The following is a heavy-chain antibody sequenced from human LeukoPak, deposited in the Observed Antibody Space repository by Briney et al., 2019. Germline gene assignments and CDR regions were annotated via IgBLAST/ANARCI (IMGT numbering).Heavy chain of an antibody. Sequence: PGGSLRLSCAGSGFTFSDFWMTWVRQTPGKGLEWVANIKEDGTEKNLVDSVKGRFTISRDNTKNLLFLEMNNLRGDDTAMYYCVRESRPGGAMGLYHNLDYWGQGTLVAVSS. CDR2: IKEDGTEK. D-gene: IGHD1-1*01. CDR1: GFTFSDFW. V-gene: IGHV3-7*01. J-gene: IGHJ4*02. CDR3: VRESRPGGAMGLYHNLDY.